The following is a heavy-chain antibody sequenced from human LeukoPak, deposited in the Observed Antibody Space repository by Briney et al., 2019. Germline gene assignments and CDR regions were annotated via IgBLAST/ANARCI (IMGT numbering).Heavy chain of an antibody. CDR3: AKDRGNYGDQRAFDI. CDR2: LIGSGDNT. CDR1: GFTFSSYA. V-gene: IGHV3-23*01. Sequence: PGGSLRLSCAASGFTFSSYAMSWVRQAPGKGLEWVSGLIGSGDNTYYADSVKGRFTISRDNSKNTLYLQMNSLRAEDTAVYYCAKDRGNYGDQRAFDIWGQGTMVTVSS. D-gene: IGHD4-17*01. J-gene: IGHJ3*02.